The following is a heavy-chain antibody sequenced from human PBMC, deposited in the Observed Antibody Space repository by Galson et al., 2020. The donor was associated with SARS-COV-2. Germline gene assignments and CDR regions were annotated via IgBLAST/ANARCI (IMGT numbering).Heavy chain of an antibody. D-gene: IGHD3-3*01. CDR1: VVSLSGYY. CDR2: INHGGNT. V-gene: IGHV4-34*01. Sequence: SEPLSLTCAVYVVSLSGYYWSWVRQPPGKGLEWVGEINHGGNTNYNPSLKSRVTISLHTSNNQFSLKLTSVTAADTAIYYCARRIWSGPPTNWYFDLWGRGTLVTVSS. CDR3: ARRIWSGPPTNWYFDL. J-gene: IGHJ2*01.